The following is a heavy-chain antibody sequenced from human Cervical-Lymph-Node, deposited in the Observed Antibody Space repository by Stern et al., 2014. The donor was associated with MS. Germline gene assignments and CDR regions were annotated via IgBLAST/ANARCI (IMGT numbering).Heavy chain of an antibody. D-gene: IGHD6-19*01. J-gene: IGHJ4*02. CDR1: GFTFSSYW. V-gene: IGHV3-74*01. CDR3: VRDSSASY. Sequence: EVQLVESGGGVVQPGGSLRLSCAVSGFTFSSYWMQWVRQAPGKGLMWVSRIDGDGSFISYADSVKGRFTISRDNAKNTLFLQMNSLRAEDTAVYYCVRDSSASYWGQGTLVAVSS. CDR2: IDGDGSFI.